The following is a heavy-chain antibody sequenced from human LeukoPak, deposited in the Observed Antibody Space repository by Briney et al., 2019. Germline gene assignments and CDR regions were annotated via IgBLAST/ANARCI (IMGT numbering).Heavy chain of an antibody. D-gene: IGHD3-3*01. J-gene: IGHJ6*03. CDR2: INAGNGNR. Sequence: ASVKVSCKASGSTFTSYTIHWVRQAPGQRLEWMGWINAGNGNRKYSQEVQDRVTITRDTSASTAYMELSSLRSEDMAVYYCARARYETRIWPKSRYDYYHYMDVWGKGTTVTVSS. CDR3: ARARYETRIWPKSRYDYYHYMDV. V-gene: IGHV1-3*03. CDR1: GSTFTSYT.